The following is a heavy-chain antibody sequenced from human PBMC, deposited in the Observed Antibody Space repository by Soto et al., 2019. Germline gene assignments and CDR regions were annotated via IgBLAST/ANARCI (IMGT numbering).Heavy chain of an antibody. D-gene: IGHD2-2*01. J-gene: IGHJ6*02. CDR3: ARVGYCSSTSCYYYYYYGMDV. CDR2: INPNSGGT. CDR1: GYTFTGYY. Sequence: ASVKVSCKASGYTFTGYYMHWVRQAPGQGLEWMGWINPNSGGTNYAQKFQGRVTMTRDTSISTAYMELSRLRSDDTAVYYCARVGYCSSTSCYYYYYYGMDVWGQGTTVTVS. V-gene: IGHV1-2*02.